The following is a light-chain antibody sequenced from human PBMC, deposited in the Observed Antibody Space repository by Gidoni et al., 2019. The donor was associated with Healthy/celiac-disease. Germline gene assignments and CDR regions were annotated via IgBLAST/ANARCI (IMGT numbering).Light chain of an antibody. V-gene: IGKV3-20*01. CDR1: QSVSSSY. J-gene: IGKJ4*01. Sequence: EIVLTQSPGTLSLSPGERATLSCRASQSVSSSYLAGYQQKPGQAPRIRIYGASSRATGIPDRFSGSGSGTDFTLTISRLEPEDFAVYYCQQYGSSPLTFGGGTKVEIK. CDR3: QQYGSSPLT. CDR2: GAS.